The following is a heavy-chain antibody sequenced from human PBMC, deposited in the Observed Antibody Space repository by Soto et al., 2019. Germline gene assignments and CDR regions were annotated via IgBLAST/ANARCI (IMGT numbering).Heavy chain of an antibody. V-gene: IGHV1-3*01. CDR1: GYTFTSYA. D-gene: IGHD6-6*01. CDR3: ARDPAYSSSHHYFDY. CDR2: INAGNGNT. Sequence: ASVKVSCKASGYTFTSYAMHWVRQAPGQRLEWMGWINAGNGNTKYSQKFQGRVTITRDTSASTAYMELSSLRSEDTAVYYCARDPAYSSSHHYFDYWGQGTLVTVSS. J-gene: IGHJ4*02.